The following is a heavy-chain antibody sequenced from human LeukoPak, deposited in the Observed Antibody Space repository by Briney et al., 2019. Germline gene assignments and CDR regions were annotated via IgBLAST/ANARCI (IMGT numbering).Heavy chain of an antibody. V-gene: IGHV3-23*01. CDR3: AKHGYCSGISCFFDF. D-gene: IGHD2-2*03. J-gene: IGHJ4*02. CDR2: ISGSGGST. CDR1: GFTFSSYA. Sequence: GGSLRLSCAASGFTFSSYAMSWVRQAPGKGLEWVSSISGSGGSTYYADSVKGRFTISRDNSKNTLYLQMNSLRAEDTALYYCAKHGYCSGISCFFDFWGQGTLVTVSS.